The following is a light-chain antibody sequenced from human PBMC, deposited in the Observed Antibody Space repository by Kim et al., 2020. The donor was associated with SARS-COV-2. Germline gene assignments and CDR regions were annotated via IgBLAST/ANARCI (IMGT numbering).Light chain of an antibody. V-gene: IGKV1-33*01. CDR1: QDISNY. Sequence: SASVGDRVNITCQASQDISNYLNWYQHKAGKAPKLLIFDASSLETGVPSRFSGSGSGTHFTFTISGLQPEDIATYYCQQYDNFWTFGQGTKVDIK. J-gene: IGKJ1*01. CDR2: DAS. CDR3: QQYDNFWT.